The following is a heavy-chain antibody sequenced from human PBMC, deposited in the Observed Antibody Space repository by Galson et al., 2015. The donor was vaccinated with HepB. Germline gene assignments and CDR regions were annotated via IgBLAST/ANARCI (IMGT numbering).Heavy chain of an antibody. CDR1: GFTFSSYA. CDR3: AKDPPALNIVVVPAAIVY. Sequence: SLRLSCAASGFTFSSYAMSWVRQAPGKGLEWVSAISGSGGSTYYADSVKGRFTISRDNSKNTLYLQMNSLRAEDTAVYYCAKDPPALNIVVVPAAIVYWGQGTLVTVSS. CDR2: ISGSGGST. V-gene: IGHV3-23*01. D-gene: IGHD2-2*01. J-gene: IGHJ4*02.